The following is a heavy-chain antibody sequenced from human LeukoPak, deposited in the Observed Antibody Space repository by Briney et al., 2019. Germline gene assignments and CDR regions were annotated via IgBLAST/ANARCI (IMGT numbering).Heavy chain of an antibody. Sequence: SETLSLTCTVSGDSISSSSYYWGWLRQPPGKGLEWIGSIYYSGSTYYNPSLKSRVTISVDTSKNQFSLKLSSVTAADTAVYYCARRLYYGKTFDYWGQGTLVTVSS. D-gene: IGHD3-22*01. CDR2: IYYSGST. J-gene: IGHJ4*02. CDR1: GDSISSSSYY. CDR3: ARRLYYGKTFDY. V-gene: IGHV4-39*01.